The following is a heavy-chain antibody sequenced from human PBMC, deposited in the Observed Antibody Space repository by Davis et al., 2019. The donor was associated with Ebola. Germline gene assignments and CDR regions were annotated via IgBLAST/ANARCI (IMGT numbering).Heavy chain of an antibody. CDR3: ASLRRTITGMDDGFDI. V-gene: IGHV5-51*01. J-gene: IGHJ3*02. Sequence: GESLKISCKASGNSFTNFWIGWVRQMPGKGLEWMGLIYTGDSDTRYTPSFRGQVPISADKSITTAYLQWSGLRASDTAMYYCASLRRTITGMDDGFDIWGQGTMVTVSS. CDR1: GNSFTNFW. D-gene: IGHD1-20*01. CDR2: IYTGDSDT.